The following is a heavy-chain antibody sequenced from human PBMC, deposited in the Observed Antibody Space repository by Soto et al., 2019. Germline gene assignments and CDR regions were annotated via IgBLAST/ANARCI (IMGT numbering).Heavy chain of an antibody. CDR2: IFTSGNT. CDR1: GGSMSDYY. J-gene: IGHJ6*01. V-gene: IGHV4-4*07. D-gene: IGHD6-6*01. Sequence: SETLARTCTVSGGSMSDYYWSWIRQPAGKGLEWIGRIFTSGNTNYNPSLRSRLTMSVDTSTNQVSLRLTSVTAADTAVYYCASGRLVSRYYGLDVWRQRTTVTV. CDR3: ASGRLVSRYYGLDV.